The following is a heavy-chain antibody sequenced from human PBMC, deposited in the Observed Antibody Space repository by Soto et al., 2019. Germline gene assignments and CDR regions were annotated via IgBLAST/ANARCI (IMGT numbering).Heavy chain of an antibody. Sequence: GESLKISCKASGYSFTTYWIGWVRQMPGKGLDWMGIIYPGDSDTRYSPSFQGQVTISADKSISTAYLQWSSLKASDTAVYYCAKIPRGAGVTTMTSNSSPPGGRGPLVPLPS. D-gene: IGHD4-17*01. CDR3: AKIPRGAGVTTMTSNSSPP. CDR2: IYPGDSDT. CDR1: GYSFTTYW. J-gene: IGHJ5*02. V-gene: IGHV5-51*01.